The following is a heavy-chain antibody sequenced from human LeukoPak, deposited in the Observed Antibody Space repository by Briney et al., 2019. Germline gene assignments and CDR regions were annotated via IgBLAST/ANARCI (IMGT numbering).Heavy chain of an antibody. CDR3: ARVRATYYYDSSGYSFDY. CDR2: INHSGST. J-gene: IGHJ4*02. CDR1: GVSFSGYY. D-gene: IGHD3-22*01. V-gene: IGHV4-34*01. Sequence: SETLSLTCAVYGVSFSGYYWSWIRQPPGKGLEWIGEINHSGSTNYNPSLKSRVTISVDTSKNQFSLKLSSVTAADTAVYYCARVRATYYYDSSGYSFDYWGQGTLVTVSS.